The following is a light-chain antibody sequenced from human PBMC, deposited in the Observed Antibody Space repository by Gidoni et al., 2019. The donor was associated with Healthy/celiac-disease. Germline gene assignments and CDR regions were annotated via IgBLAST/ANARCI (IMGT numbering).Light chain of an antibody. CDR2: EVS. J-gene: IGLJ3*02. CDR1: SSDVGGYNY. CDR3: SSYTSSITPV. V-gene: IGLV2-14*01. Sequence: QSALTQPESVSGSPGQSITISCTGTSSDVGGYNYVSWYQQHPGTAPKLMIYEVSNRPSGVSNRFSGSKSGNTASLTISWLQADDEADYYCSSYTSSITPVFGGGTKLTVL.